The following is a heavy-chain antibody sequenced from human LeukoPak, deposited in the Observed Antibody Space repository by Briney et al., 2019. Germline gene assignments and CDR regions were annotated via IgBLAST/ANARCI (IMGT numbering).Heavy chain of an antibody. CDR2: IYSGGST. CDR1: GFTVSSNY. J-gene: IGHJ4*02. Sequence: GGSLRLSCAASGFTVSSNYKSWVRQAPGKGLEWVSVIYSGGSTYYADSVKGRFTISRDNSKNTLYLQMNSLRAEDTAVYYCARGVVRGVIIEDYWGQGTLVTVSS. V-gene: IGHV3-53*01. CDR3: ARGVVRGVIIEDY. D-gene: IGHD3-10*01.